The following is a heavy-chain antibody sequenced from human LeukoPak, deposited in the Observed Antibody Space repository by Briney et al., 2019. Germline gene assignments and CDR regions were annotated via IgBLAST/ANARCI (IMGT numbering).Heavy chain of an antibody. CDR2: INPNIGVT. CDR1: GYTFTGYY. CDR3: TRDAGGGDCYSCPNWFDP. D-gene: IGHD2-21*02. V-gene: IGHV1-2*02. Sequence: EASVKVSFKASGYTFTGYYMHWVRQAPGQGLEWMGWINPNIGVTKYAQKFQGRVTMTSDTSISTAYMELSRLRSDDTAVYYCTRDAGGGDCYSCPNWFDPWGQGTLVTVSS. J-gene: IGHJ5*02.